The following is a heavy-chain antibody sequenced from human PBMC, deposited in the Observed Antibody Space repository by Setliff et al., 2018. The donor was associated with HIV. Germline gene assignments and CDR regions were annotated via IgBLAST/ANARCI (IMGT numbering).Heavy chain of an antibody. J-gene: IGHJ3*02. CDR2: IIPMSGPA. V-gene: IGHV1-69*13. CDR3: ALFGVATPGAFDI. Sequence: SVKVSCKASGGTFSRYAINWVRQAPGQGLEWMGGIIPMSGPANFAQKFQGRVTITADESTSTAYVELSSLRSDDAAVYYCALFGVATPGAFDIWGQGTVVTVSS. CDR1: GGTFSRYA. D-gene: IGHD3-3*01.